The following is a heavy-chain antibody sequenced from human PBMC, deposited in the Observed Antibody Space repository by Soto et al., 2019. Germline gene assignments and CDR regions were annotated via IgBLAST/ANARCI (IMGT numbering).Heavy chain of an antibody. CDR1: GDSVSSNSAA. D-gene: IGHD2-21*02. J-gene: IGHJ6*02. CDR3: AIAVVVTAIRYYYYGMDV. CDR2: TYYRSKWYN. V-gene: IGHV6-1*01. Sequence: SQTLSLTCAISGDSVSSNSAAWNWIRQSPSRGLEWLGRTYYRSKWYNDYAVSVKSRITINPDTSKNQFSLQLNSVTPEDTAVYYCAIAVVVTAIRYYYYGMDVRGQGLTVTGSS.